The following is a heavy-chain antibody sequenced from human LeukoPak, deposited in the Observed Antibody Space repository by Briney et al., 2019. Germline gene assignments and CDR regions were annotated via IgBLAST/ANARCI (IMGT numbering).Heavy chain of an antibody. CDR2: ISAYNGNT. V-gene: IGHV1-18*01. Sequence: GASVKVSCKASGYTFTSYGIGWVRQAPGQGLEWMGWISAYNGNTNYAQKLQGRVTMTTDTSTSTAYMELRSLRSDDTAVYYCARAVITFGGVIVYFDYWGQGTLVTVSS. CDR3: ARAVITFGGVIVYFDY. D-gene: IGHD3-16*02. CDR1: GYTFTSYG. J-gene: IGHJ4*02.